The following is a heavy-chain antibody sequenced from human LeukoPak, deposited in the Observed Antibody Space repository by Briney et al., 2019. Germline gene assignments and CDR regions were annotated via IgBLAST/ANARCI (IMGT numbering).Heavy chain of an antibody. CDR2: IYTSGST. CDR3: ASDSIAAAGTDLDY. V-gene: IGHV4-61*02. Sequence: SQTLSLTCTVSGGSISSGSYYWSWIRQPAGKGLEWIGRIYTSGSTNYNPSLKSRVTISVDTSKNQFSPKLSSVTAADTAVYYCASDSIAAAGTDLDYWGQGTLVTVSS. D-gene: IGHD6-13*01. J-gene: IGHJ4*02. CDR1: GGSISSGSYY.